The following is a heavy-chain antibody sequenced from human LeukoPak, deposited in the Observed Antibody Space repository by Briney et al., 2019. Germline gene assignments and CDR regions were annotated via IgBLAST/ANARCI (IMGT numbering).Heavy chain of an antibody. J-gene: IGHJ6*03. CDR3: ASVRRGFGESSKYYAYYYMGV. Sequence: SETLSLTCAVYGGSFSGYYWTWIRQPPGKGLEWIGEINHSGSTNYNPSLKSRVTISLDTSKNQFSLKLSSVTAADTAVYYCASVRRGFGESSKYYAYYYMGVWGKGTTVTISS. V-gene: IGHV4-34*01. D-gene: IGHD3-10*01. CDR1: GGSFSGYY. CDR2: INHSGST.